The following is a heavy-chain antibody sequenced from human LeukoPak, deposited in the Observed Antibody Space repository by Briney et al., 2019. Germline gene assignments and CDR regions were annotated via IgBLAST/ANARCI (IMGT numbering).Heavy chain of an antibody. CDR1: GFTFSSYG. CDR3: ARVLSELPRGYFDY. Sequence: PGRSLRLSCAASGFTFSSYGMHWVRQAPGKGLEWVAVISYDGSNKYYADSVKGRFTISRDNSKNTLYLQMNSLRAEDTAVYYCARVLSELPRGYFDYWGQGTLVTVSS. D-gene: IGHD1-26*01. V-gene: IGHV3-30*03. J-gene: IGHJ4*02. CDR2: ISYDGSNK.